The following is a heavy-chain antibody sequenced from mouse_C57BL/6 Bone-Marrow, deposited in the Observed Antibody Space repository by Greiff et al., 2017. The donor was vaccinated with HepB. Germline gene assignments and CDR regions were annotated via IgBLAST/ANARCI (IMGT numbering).Heavy chain of an antibody. CDR2: ISSGGSYT. CDR1: GFTFSSYG. V-gene: IGHV5-6*01. Sequence: DVQLVESGGDLVKPGGSLKLSCAASGFTFSSYGMSWVRQTPDKRLEWVATISSGGSYTYYPDSVKGRFTISRDNAKNTLYLQMSSLKSEDTAMYYCARDFYYGSSYAYYYAMDYWGQGTSVTVSS. D-gene: IGHD1-1*01. CDR3: ARDFYYGSSYAYYYAMDY. J-gene: IGHJ4*01.